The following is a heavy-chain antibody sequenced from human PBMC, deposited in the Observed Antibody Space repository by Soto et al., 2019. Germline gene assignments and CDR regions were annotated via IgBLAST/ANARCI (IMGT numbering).Heavy chain of an antibody. CDR2: ISAYNGNT. V-gene: IGHV1-18*01. J-gene: IGHJ4*02. Sequence: GASVKVSCKASGYTFTSYGISWVRQAPGQGLEWMGWISAYNGNTNYAQKLQGRVTMTTDTSTSTAYMELRSLRSDDTAVYYCARDKYDFWSGYSEYFDYWGQGTLVTVSS. CDR1: GYTFTSYG. D-gene: IGHD3-3*01. CDR3: ARDKYDFWSGYSEYFDY.